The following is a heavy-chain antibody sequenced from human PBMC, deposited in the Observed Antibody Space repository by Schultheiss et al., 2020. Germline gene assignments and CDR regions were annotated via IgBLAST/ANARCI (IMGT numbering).Heavy chain of an antibody. V-gene: IGHV3-33*01. D-gene: IGHD6-13*01. CDR2: IWYDGSNK. CDR1: GFTFSSYG. J-gene: IGHJ6*02. CDR3: ARAPKPTYSSSWSYYYYYYGMDV. Sequence: GGSLRLSCAASGFTFSSYGMHWVRQAPDKGLEWVAVIWYDGSNKYYADSVKGRFTISRDNSKNTLYLQMNSLRAEDTAVYYCARAPKPTYSSSWSYYYYYYGMDVWGQGTTVTVSS.